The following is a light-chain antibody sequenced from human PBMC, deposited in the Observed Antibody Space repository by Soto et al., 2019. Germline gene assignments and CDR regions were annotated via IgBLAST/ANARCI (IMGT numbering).Light chain of an antibody. CDR3: SSYTSGSTFYV. V-gene: IGLV2-14*01. CDR1: ISDVGGYNY. J-gene: IGLJ1*01. CDR2: EVS. Sequence: QSALTQPASVSGSPGQSITISCTGTISDVGGYNYVSWYQQHPGKAPKLMIYEVSTRPSGVSNRFSGSKSGNTASLTISGLQAEDEADYYCSSYTSGSTFYVFGTGTKLTVL.